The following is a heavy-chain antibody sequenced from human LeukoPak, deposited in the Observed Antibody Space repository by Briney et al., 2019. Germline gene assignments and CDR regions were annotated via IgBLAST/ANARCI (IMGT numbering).Heavy chain of an antibody. V-gene: IGHV4-39*07. J-gene: IGHJ3*02. CDR2: IYYTGST. CDR3: AREDGTAMDNAFDI. D-gene: IGHD5-18*01. CDR1: GGSIISTDDY. Sequence: SETLSLTCTVSGGSIISTDDYWGWIRQPPGKGPEWIGSIYYTGSTYHNPSLKSRVTISEDPSKNQFSLKLRSVTAADTAVYYCAREDGTAMDNAFDIWSQGTMVTVSS.